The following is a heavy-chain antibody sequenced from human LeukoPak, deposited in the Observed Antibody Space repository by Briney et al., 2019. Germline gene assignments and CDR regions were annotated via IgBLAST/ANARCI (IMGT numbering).Heavy chain of an antibody. J-gene: IGHJ4*02. CDR1: GGSFSAYY. CDR2: INHSGST. D-gene: IGHD6-13*01. CDR3: ARTRIAAAGIYYFDY. Sequence: SETLSLTCAVYGGSFSAYYWSWIRQPPGEGLEWIGEINHSGSTNYNPSLKSRVTISVDTSKNQFSLKLSSVTAADTAVYYCARTRIAAAGIYYFDYWGQGTLVTVSS. V-gene: IGHV4-34*01.